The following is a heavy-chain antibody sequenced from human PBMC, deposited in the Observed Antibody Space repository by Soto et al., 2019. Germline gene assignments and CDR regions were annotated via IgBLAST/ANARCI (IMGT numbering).Heavy chain of an antibody. V-gene: IGHV4-34*01. J-gene: IGHJ4*02. Sequence: SEPLSLTCAVYGGSFRGYHWRWIRQSPGCGLEWIGEINHTGSTNSNPSLKSRVTISVDTSKNQFSLSLRSLTAADTAMYYCVRGISLVVDVQRDAPDTTYFDSWGQGTLVTVSS. CDR1: GGSFRGYH. CDR2: INHTGST. D-gene: IGHD3-10*01. CDR3: VRGISLVVDVQRDAPDTTYFDS.